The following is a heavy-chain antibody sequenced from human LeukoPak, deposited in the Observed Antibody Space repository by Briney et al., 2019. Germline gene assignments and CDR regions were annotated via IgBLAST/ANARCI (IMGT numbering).Heavy chain of an antibody. CDR3: ASNLYSSGWYTDY. CDR2: IYHSGST. Sequence: SETLSLTCTVSGCSISSGYYWGWIRQPPGKGLEWIASIYHSGSTYYNPSLQSRVTISVDTSKNQFSLKLSSVTAADTAVYYCASNLYSSGWYTDYWGQGTLVSVSS. D-gene: IGHD6-19*01. CDR1: GCSISSGYY. V-gene: IGHV4-38-2*02. J-gene: IGHJ4*02.